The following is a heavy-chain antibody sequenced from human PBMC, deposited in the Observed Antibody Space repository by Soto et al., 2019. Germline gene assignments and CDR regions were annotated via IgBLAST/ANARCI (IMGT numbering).Heavy chain of an antibody. CDR1: GYTFTSYY. CDR2: INPSGGST. D-gene: IGHD5-12*01. J-gene: IGHJ3*02. Sequence: ASVKVSCKASGYTFTSYYMHWVRQAPGQGLEWMGIINPSGGSTSYAQKFQGRVTMTRDTSTSTVYMELSSLRSEDTAVYYCARDLGRWLQSMSDAFDIWGQGTMVTVSS. V-gene: IGHV1-46*03. CDR3: ARDLGRWLQSMSDAFDI.